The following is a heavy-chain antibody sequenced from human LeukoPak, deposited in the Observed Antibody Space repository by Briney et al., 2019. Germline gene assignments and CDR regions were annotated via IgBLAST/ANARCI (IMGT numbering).Heavy chain of an antibody. CDR1: GFTFSSYA. Sequence: GGSLRLSCAASGFTFSSYAMHWVRQPPGKGLEWVAVISYDGSNKYYADSVKDRFTISRDNSKNTLYLQMNTLRAEDTGLYYCARDLTQLGGYSRGWFHFDHWGQGTLVTVSS. CDR2: ISYDGSNK. CDR3: ARDLTQLGGYSRGWFHFDH. D-gene: IGHD6-19*01. V-gene: IGHV3-30*04. J-gene: IGHJ4*02.